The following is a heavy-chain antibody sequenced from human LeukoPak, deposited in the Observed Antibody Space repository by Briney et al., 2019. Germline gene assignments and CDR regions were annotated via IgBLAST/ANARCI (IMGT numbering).Heavy chain of an antibody. D-gene: IGHD3-3*01. J-gene: IGHJ3*02. Sequence: PSETLSLTCTVSGGSISSSSYYWGWIRQPPGKGLEWIGSIYYSGSTYYNPSLKSRVTISVDTSKNQFSLKLSSVTAADTAVYYCARHPHEVFPPSGLSDPDAFDIWGQGTMVTVSS. CDR1: GGSISSSSYY. CDR3: ARHPHEVFPPSGLSDPDAFDI. V-gene: IGHV4-39*01. CDR2: IYYSGST.